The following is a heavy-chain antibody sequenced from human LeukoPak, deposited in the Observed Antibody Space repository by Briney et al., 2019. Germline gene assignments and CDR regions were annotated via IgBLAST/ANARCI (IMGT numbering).Heavy chain of an antibody. J-gene: IGHJ6*02. CDR1: GYTFTGYY. CDR2: INPNSGGT. D-gene: IGHD6-13*01. Sequence: ASVKVSCKASGYTFTGYYMHWVRQAPGQGLEWMGWINPNSGGTNYAQKFQGRVTMTRDTSISTAYMELSRLRSDDTAVYYCARVEAADARYYYGMDVWGQGTTVTVSS. V-gene: IGHV1-2*02. CDR3: ARVEAADARYYYGMDV.